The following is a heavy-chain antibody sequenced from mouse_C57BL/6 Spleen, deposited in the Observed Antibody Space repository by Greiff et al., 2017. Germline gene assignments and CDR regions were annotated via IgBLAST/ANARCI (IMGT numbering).Heavy chain of an antibody. CDR3: ARRGAYDYYAMDY. CDR1: GYAFTNYL. V-gene: IGHV1-54*01. D-gene: IGHD6-5*01. J-gene: IGHJ4*01. CDR2: INPGSGGT. Sequence: QVQLKESGAELVRPGTSVKVSCKASGYAFTNYLIEWVKQRPGQGLEWIGVINPGSGGTNYNEKFKGKATLTADKSSSTAYMQLSSLTSEDSAVYFCARRGAYDYYAMDYWGQGTSVTVSS.